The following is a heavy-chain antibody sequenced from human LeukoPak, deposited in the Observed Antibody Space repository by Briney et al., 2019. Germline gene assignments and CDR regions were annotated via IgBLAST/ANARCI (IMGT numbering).Heavy chain of an antibody. V-gene: IGHV3-64*02. J-gene: IGHJ4*02. CDR2: INGNGDST. D-gene: IGHD3/OR15-3a*01. CDR1: GFTFTHYS. CDR3: ARGRTWTYSFDY. Sequence: GGSLRLSCAASGFTFTHYSMHWVRQAPGKGPEYVSTINGNGDSTFYADSVRGRFTISRDNSRNTLYLQLDSLGGDDMGVYFCARGRTWTYSFDYWGQGALVTVSS.